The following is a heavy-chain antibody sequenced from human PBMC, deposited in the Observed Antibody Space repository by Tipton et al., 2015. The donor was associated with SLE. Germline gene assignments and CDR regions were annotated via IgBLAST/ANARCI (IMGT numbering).Heavy chain of an antibody. D-gene: IGHD3-10*01. CDR2: FYYTANT. CDR1: GASISSSAYF. CDR3: ARGRDYYGFFDS. J-gene: IGHJ4*02. Sequence: GASISSSAYFWGWIRQSPGKGLEWIGSFYYTANTYFNPSLRSRVTISVDTSKNRFSLELTFVTAADTAVYFCARGRDYYGFFDSWGQGTLVTVSS. V-gene: IGHV4-39*07.